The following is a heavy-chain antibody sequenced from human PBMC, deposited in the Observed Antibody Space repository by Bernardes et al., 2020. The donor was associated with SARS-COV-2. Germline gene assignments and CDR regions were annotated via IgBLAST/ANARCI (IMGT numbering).Heavy chain of an antibody. J-gene: IGHJ6*02. CDR2: INPNSGGT. Sequence: ASVKVSCKASGYTFTGYYMHWVRQAPGQGLEWMGWINPNSGGTNYAQKFQGRVTMTRDTSISTAYMELSRLRSDDTAVYYCARDLNTAMVFYYYGMDVWGQGTTVTVSS. CDR3: ARDLNTAMVFYYYGMDV. D-gene: IGHD5-18*01. V-gene: IGHV1-2*02. CDR1: GYTFTGYY.